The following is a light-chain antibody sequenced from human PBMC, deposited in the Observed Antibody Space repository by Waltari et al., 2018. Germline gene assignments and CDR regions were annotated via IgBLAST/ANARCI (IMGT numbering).Light chain of an antibody. CDR2: KDT. CDR1: PLPEKH. V-gene: IGLV3-25*03. CDR3: QSEDSSTDYYV. Sequence: SYDLTQPPSVSVSPGQTARITCLVNPLPEKHAYWYQQRPGQAPVLVIYKDTERPSGIPERFSGSRSGTAVTLTISEVQAEDEADYYCQSEDSSTDYYVFGTGTKVTVL. J-gene: IGLJ1*01.